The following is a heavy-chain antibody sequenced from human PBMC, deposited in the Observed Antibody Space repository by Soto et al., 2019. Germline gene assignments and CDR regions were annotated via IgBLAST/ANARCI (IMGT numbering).Heavy chain of an antibody. CDR2: ISGRGTTT. CDR1: GFSFGSYS. D-gene: IGHD2-2*01. V-gene: IGHV3-48*02. Sequence: PGGSLRLSCEASGFSFGSYSMNWVRQAPGKGLEWVSFISGRGTTTYYADSVRGRFTVSRDNAKNSLSLEVNSLRDEDTAVYYCARLGYCSSATCKYYFCYYGMDVWGQGTTVTVSS. CDR3: ARLGYCSSATCKYYFCYYGMDV. J-gene: IGHJ6*02.